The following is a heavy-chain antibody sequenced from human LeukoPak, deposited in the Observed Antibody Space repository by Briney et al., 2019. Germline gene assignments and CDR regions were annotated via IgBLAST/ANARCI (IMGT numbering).Heavy chain of an antibody. Sequence: SQTLSLTSAISGDSVSSNSAASNWIRQSPSRGLEWLGRTYYRSKWYNDYAVCVKSRLTINPDTSRNQFSLQLNSVTPEDTAVYYCARSTRYYYDSSGYYPFDYWGQGTLVTVSS. J-gene: IGHJ4*02. CDR2: TYYRSKWYN. CDR1: GDSVSSNSAA. CDR3: ARSTRYYYDSSGYYPFDY. V-gene: IGHV6-1*01. D-gene: IGHD3-22*01.